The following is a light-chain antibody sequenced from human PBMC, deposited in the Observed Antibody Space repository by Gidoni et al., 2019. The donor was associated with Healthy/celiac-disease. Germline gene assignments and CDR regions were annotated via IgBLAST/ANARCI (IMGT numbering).Light chain of an antibody. CDR2: DAS. V-gene: IGKV3-11*01. Sequence: LSLSPGERATLSCRASQSVSSYLAWYQQKPGQAPRLLIYDASNRATGIPARFSGSGSGTDFTLTISSLDPEDFAVYYCQQRSNWPPLTFGGGTKVEIK. CDR1: QSVSSY. J-gene: IGKJ4*01. CDR3: QQRSNWPPLT.